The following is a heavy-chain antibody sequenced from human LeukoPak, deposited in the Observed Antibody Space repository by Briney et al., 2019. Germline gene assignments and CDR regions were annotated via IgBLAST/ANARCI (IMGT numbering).Heavy chain of an antibody. J-gene: IGHJ5*02. D-gene: IGHD2-15*01. CDR3: ARDSHGYCSGGSCYSGGWFDP. Sequence: ASVKVSCKTSGYTFTNFGIGWVRQAPGQGLEWMGWISGGNGNTDYPQTLQDRSTMTTDTSTNTAYMELRNLRSDDTAVYYCARDSHGYCSGGSCYSGGWFDPWGQGTLVTVSS. CDR1: GYTFTNFG. CDR2: ISGGNGNT. V-gene: IGHV1-18*01.